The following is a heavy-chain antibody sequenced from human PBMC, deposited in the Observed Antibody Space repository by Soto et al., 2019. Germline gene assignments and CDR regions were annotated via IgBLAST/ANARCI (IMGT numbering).Heavy chain of an antibody. CDR2: IYYSGIT. D-gene: IGHD1-26*01. J-gene: IGHJ4*02. Sequence: KTSETLSLTCTVSGGSITSYYWSWIRQPPGKGLEWIGYIYYSGITNYNPSLKSRVTVSVDTSKNQFSLKLSSVTAADTAVYYCARRSGDGLFLYWGQGTLVTVSS. CDR3: ARRSGDGLFLY. CDR1: GGSITSYY. V-gene: IGHV4-59*01.